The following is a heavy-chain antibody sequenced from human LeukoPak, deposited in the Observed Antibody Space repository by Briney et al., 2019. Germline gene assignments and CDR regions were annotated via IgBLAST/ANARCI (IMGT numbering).Heavy chain of an antibody. Sequence: SETLSLTCTVSGGSISSSSYYWGWIRQPPGKGLEWIGEINHSGSTNYNPSLKSRVTTSVDTSKNQFSLKLSSVTAADTAVYYCARGDVFRASYYDYWGQGTLVTVSS. J-gene: IGHJ4*02. CDR3: ARGDVFRASYYDY. CDR1: GGSISSSSYY. V-gene: IGHV4-39*07. CDR2: INHSGST. D-gene: IGHD2-21*01.